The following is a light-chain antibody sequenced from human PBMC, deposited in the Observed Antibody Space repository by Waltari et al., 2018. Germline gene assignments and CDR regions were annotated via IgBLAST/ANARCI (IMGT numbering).Light chain of an antibody. CDR1: SSDIGSYNY. J-gene: IGLJ2*01. Sequence: QSALTPPASVSGSPGQSLTISCTGTSSDIGSYNYVSWYQQHPGKAPKLIIFDVTKRPSGVSNRFAGAKSGNTAALIISGLQGEDEADYYCSSYMDTTALELFGGGTSLTVL. CDR3: SSYMDTTALEL. V-gene: IGLV2-14*03. CDR2: DVT.